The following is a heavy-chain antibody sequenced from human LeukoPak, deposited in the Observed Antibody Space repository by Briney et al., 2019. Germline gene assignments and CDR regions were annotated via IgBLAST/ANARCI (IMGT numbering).Heavy chain of an antibody. V-gene: IGHV4-4*09. CDR3: ARLLDWGPFDF. Sequence: PSGTLSLTCTVSGGSISSHYWSWVRQTPEKGLELIGYISSSGGTKYNASLKSRVSISMDTSMNQFSLKLTSVTAADTAVFYCARLLDWGPFDFWGQGTLVTVSS. CDR1: GGSISSHY. CDR2: ISSSGGT. J-gene: IGHJ4*02. D-gene: IGHD3-16*01.